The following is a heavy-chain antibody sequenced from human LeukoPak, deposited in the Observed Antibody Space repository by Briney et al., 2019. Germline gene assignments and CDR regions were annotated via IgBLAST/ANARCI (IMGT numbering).Heavy chain of an antibody. D-gene: IGHD2-2*01. V-gene: IGHV3-7*01. J-gene: IGHJ4*02. Sequence: PGGSLRLSCAVSGFTLSTYWMSWVCQAPGKGLELVANINQDASAKYYVDSVKGRFTISRDNAKNSLYLQMNSLRAEDTGVYYCATSSAAPANMWGQGTLVTVSS. CDR3: ATSSAAPANM. CDR1: GFTLSTYW. CDR2: INQDASAK.